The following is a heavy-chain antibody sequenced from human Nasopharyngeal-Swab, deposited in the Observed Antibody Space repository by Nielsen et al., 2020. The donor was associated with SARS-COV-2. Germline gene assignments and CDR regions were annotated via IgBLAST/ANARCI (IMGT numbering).Heavy chain of an antibody. CDR3: AKGISSVSDY. J-gene: IGHJ4*02. Sequence: GESLKISCAASGFTFSSYAMSWVRQAPGKGLEWVSAISGSGGSTYYADSVKGRFTISRDNSKNTLYLQMNSLRAEDTAVYYCAKGISSVSDYWGQGTLVTVSS. CDR1: GFTFSSYA. D-gene: IGHD2-15*01. V-gene: IGHV3-23*01. CDR2: ISGSGGST.